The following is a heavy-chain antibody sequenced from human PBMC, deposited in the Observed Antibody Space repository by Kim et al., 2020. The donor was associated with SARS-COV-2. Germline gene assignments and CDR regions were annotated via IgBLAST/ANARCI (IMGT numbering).Heavy chain of an antibody. D-gene: IGHD3-10*01. Sequence: GGSLRLSCAASGFTFSSYAMSWVRQAPGKGLEWVSAISGSGGSTYYADSVKGRFTISRDNSKNTLYLQMNSLRAEDKAVYYCAKDPRFIYGSGSFGDPWGQGTLVTVSS. CDR1: GFTFSSYA. CDR3: AKDPRFIYGSGSFGDP. V-gene: IGHV3-23*01. J-gene: IGHJ5*02. CDR2: ISGSGGST.